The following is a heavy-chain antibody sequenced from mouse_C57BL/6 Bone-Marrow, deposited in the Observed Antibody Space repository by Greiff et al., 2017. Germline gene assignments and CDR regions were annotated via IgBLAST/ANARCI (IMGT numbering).Heavy chain of an antibody. V-gene: IGHV14-4*01. Sequence: VQLQQPGAELVRPGASVKLSCTASGFNIKDDYMHWVKQRPEQGLEWIGWIDPENGDTEYASKFQGKATITADTSSNTAYLQLSRLPSEDTEDYYCTTLFITAVVAFDYWGKGTTLTVSS. D-gene: IGHD1-1*01. J-gene: IGHJ2*01. CDR1: GFNIKDDY. CDR2: IDPENGDT. CDR3: TTLFITAVVAFDY.